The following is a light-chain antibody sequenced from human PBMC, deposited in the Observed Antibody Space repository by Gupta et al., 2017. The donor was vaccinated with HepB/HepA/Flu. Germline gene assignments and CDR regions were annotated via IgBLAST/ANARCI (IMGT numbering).Light chain of an antibody. CDR1: QSGLYSSNNKDY. CDR2: WAS. CDR3: QQDYNTPRT. V-gene: IGKV4-1*01. J-gene: IGKJ1*01. Sequence: DIVMTQSPDSLAVSLGERATINCKSSQSGLYSSNNKDYLSWYQQKPGQPPKLLIYWASTRESGVPDRFSGSGSGTDFTLTISSLQAEDVAVYYCQQDYNTPRTFGQGTKVEIK.